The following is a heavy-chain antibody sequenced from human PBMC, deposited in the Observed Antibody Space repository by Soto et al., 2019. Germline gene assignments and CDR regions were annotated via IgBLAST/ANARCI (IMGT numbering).Heavy chain of an antibody. V-gene: IGHV2-5*02. CDR3: ARLTRGVYDLDRLWEKFDY. CDR2: IYWDDDK. D-gene: IGHD5-12*01. J-gene: IGHJ4*02. CDR1: GFSLSTNGMG. Sequence: QITVKESGLTLVKPTETLTLTCTFSGFSLSTNGMGVGWIRQPPGKALEWLALIYWDDDKRYSPSLRSRLTIIKDTSKNQVDLTMTNMDPVDTGTYYRARLTRGVYDLDRLWEKFDYGGQGTLVTVSS.